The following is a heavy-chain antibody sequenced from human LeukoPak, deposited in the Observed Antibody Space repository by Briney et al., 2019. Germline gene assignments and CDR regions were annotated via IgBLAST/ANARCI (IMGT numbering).Heavy chain of an antibody. D-gene: IGHD4-17*01. Sequence: GGSLRLSCAASGFTFSSYAMSWVRQAPGKGLEWVSAISGSGGSTYYADSVKGRFTISRDNAKNSLYLQMNSLRAEDTAVYYCARGDYGDYFDYWGQGTLVTVSS. V-gene: IGHV3-23*01. CDR1: GFTFSSYA. CDR3: ARGDYGDYFDY. J-gene: IGHJ4*02. CDR2: ISGSGGST.